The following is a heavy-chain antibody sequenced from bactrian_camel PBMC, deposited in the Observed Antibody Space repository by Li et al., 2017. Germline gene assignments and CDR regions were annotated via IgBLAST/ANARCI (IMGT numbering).Heavy chain of an antibody. V-gene: IGHV3S26*01. CDR1: GFTDNHYC. D-gene: IGHD5*01. Sequence: QVQLVESGGGSVQPGGSLRLSCTHSGFTDNHYCMAWFRQAPGKGREGVAIIGSSGSTGYPVSVKGRFTVSKDNAKNTLYLQMNSLKPEDTGMNYCAADLLCAGWVARDYTYWGQGTQVTVS. J-gene: IGHJ4*01. CDR2: IIGSSGST. CDR3: AADLLCAGWVARDYTY.